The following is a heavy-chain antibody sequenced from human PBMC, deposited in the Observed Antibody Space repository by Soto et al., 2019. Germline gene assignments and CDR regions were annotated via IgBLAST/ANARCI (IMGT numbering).Heavy chain of an antibody. J-gene: IGHJ4*02. D-gene: IGHD6-13*01. Sequence: GGSLRLSCAASGFTFSNAWMNWVRQAPGKGLEWVGRIKSKTDGGTTDYAAPVKGRFTISRDDSKNTLYLQMNSLKTEDTAVYYCTKADLAAAGFDYWGQGTLVTVSS. CDR2: IKSKTDGGTT. CDR3: TKADLAAAGFDY. V-gene: IGHV3-15*07. CDR1: GFTFSNAW.